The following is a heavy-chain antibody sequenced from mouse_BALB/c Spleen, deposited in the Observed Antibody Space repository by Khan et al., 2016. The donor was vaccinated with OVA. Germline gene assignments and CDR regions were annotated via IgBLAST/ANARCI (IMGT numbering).Heavy chain of an antibody. J-gene: IGHJ3*01. CDR2: IWSGGST. V-gene: IGHV2-2*02. D-gene: IGHD2-4*01. CDR3: ARNYDYDEGLAY. CDR1: GFSLTTYG. Sequence: QVQLKQSGPGLVQPSQSLSITCTVSGFSLTTYGVHWVRQSPEKGLEWLGAIWSGGSTAYNAAFISRLSISKDISTSQVFFKLTSLQVNDTAIYYGARNYDYDEGLAYWGEGSLGT.